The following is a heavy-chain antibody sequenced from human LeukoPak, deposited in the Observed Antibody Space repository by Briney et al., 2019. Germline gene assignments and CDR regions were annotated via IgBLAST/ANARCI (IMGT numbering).Heavy chain of an antibody. CDR2: IYYSGTT. CDR1: GGSISSADYY. J-gene: IGHJ3*02. D-gene: IGHD6-13*01. Sequence: SETLSLTCTVSGGSISSADYYWRWIRQPPGKGLEWIGYIYYSGTTFYNPSLKSRVTISVDTSKNRFSLKLSSVTAADTAVYYCARPYSSSWSDAFDIWGQGTMVTVSS. CDR3: ARPYSSSWSDAFDI. V-gene: IGHV4-30-4*01.